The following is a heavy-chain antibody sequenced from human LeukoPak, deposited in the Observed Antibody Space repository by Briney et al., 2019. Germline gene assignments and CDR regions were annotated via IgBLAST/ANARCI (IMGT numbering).Heavy chain of an antibody. D-gene: IGHD3-22*01. CDR1: GYTLTELS. J-gene: IGHJ4*02. CDR2: FDPEDGET. V-gene: IGHV1-24*01. Sequence: ASVKVSCKVSGYTLTELSMHWVRQAPGKGLGWMGGFDPEDGETIYAQKFQGRVTMTEDTSTDTAYMELSSLRSEDTAVYYCATSLNYDSSGNFDYWGQGTLVTVSS. CDR3: ATSLNYDSSGNFDY.